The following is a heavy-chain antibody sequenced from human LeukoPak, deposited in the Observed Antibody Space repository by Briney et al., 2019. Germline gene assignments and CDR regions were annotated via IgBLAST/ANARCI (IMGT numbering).Heavy chain of an antibody. D-gene: IGHD7-27*01. Sequence: SETLSLTCTVSGGSISSYYWSWIRQPPGKGLERIGYIYYSGSTNYNPSLKSRVTISVDTSKNQFSLKLSSVAAADTAVYYCALTGATSRGAFDIWGQGTMVTVSS. V-gene: IGHV4-59*01. J-gene: IGHJ3*02. CDR2: IYYSGST. CDR3: ALTGATSRGAFDI. CDR1: GGSISSYY.